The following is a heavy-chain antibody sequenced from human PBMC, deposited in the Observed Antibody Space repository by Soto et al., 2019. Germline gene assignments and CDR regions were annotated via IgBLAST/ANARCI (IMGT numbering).Heavy chain of an antibody. V-gene: IGHV3-15*07. J-gene: IGHJ4*02. Sequence: EVQLVESGGGLVKPGGSLRLSCAASGFTFSNAWMNWVRQAPGKGLEWVGRIKSKTDGGTTDYAAPVKGRFTISRDDSKNTLYLQMNSLKTEDTAVYYCTTVNYDSSGYYYVRIDYWGQGTRVTVSS. CDR2: IKSKTDGGTT. CDR3: TTVNYDSSGYYYVRIDY. CDR1: GFTFSNAW. D-gene: IGHD3-22*01.